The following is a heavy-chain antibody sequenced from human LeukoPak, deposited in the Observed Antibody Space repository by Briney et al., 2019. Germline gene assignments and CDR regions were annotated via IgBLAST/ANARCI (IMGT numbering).Heavy chain of an antibody. J-gene: IGHJ6*02. CDR2: INHSGST. CDR1: GGSFSGYY. V-gene: IGHV4-34*01. CDR3: ARDKRPGIAAAGPRGYGMDV. D-gene: IGHD6-13*01. Sequence: PETLSLTCAVYGGSFSGYYWSWIRQPPGKGLEWIGEINHSGSTNYNPSLKSRVTISVDTSKNQFSLKLSSVTAADTAVYYCARDKRPGIAAAGPRGYGMDVWGQGTTVTVSS.